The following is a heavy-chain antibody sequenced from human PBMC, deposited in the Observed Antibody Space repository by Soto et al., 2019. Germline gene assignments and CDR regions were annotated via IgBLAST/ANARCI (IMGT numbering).Heavy chain of an antibody. CDR2: ISAYNGNT. V-gene: IGHV1-18*01. D-gene: IGHD1-26*01. J-gene: IGHJ3*02. Sequence: VKVSCKASGYTFTSYGISWVRQAPGQGLEWMGWISAYNGNTNYAQKLQGRVTMTTDTSTSTAYMELRSLRSDDTAVYYCARVLVGATTGAFDIWGQGTMVTVSS. CDR1: GYTFTSYG. CDR3: ARVLVGATTGAFDI.